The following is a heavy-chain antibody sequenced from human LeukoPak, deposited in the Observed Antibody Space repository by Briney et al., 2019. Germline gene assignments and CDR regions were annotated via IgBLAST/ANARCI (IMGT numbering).Heavy chain of an antibody. CDR1: GGSFSGYY. D-gene: IGHD3-22*01. V-gene: IGHV4-34*01. CDR3: ARYDSSGYYYGY. J-gene: IGHJ4*02. Sequence: SETLSLTCAVYGGSFSGYYWSWIRQPPGKGLEWIGEINHSGSTNYNPSLKSRVTISVDTSKNQFSLKPSSVTAADTAVYYCARYDSSGYYYGYWGQGTLVTVSS. CDR2: INHSGST.